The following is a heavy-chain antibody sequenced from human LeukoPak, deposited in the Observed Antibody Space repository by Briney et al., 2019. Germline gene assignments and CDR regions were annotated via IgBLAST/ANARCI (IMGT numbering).Heavy chain of an antibody. D-gene: IGHD1-26*01. V-gene: IGHV1-24*01. CDR1: GYTLTELS. CDR3: ATPIVGGLYFDY. Sequence: ASVKVSCKVSGYTLTELSMHWVRQAPGKGREGMGGFDPEDGETIYAQKFQGRVTMTEDTSTDTAYMELSSLRSEDTAVYYCATPIVGGLYFDYWGQGTLVTASS. CDR2: FDPEDGET. J-gene: IGHJ4*02.